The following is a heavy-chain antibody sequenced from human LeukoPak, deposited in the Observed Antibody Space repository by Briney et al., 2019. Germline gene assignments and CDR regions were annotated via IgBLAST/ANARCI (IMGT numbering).Heavy chain of an antibody. CDR3: ARGDGYNFFDY. Sequence: GGSLRLSCAVSGFSVSNNYISWVRQAPGKGLEWVSVFYVGGATYYADSVKGRFTISRDNSENTLYLQMKSLRAEDTAVYYCARGDGYNFFDYWGQGTLVTVSS. V-gene: IGHV3-53*01. J-gene: IGHJ4*02. D-gene: IGHD5-24*01. CDR1: GFSVSNNY. CDR2: FYVGGAT.